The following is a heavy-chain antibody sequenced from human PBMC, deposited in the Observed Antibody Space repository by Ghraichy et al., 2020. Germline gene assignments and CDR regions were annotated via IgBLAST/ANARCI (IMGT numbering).Heavy chain of an antibody. Sequence: ASVKVSCKASGYTFTSYGISWVRQAPGQGLEWMGWISAYNGNTNYAQKLQGRVTMTTDTSTSTAYMELRSMRSDDTAVYYCARDGGMDSSGWYSNYYYGMDVWGQGTTVTVSS. D-gene: IGHD6-19*01. J-gene: IGHJ6*02. CDR3: ARDGGMDSSGWYSNYYYGMDV. CDR1: GYTFTSYG. CDR2: ISAYNGNT. V-gene: IGHV1-18*04.